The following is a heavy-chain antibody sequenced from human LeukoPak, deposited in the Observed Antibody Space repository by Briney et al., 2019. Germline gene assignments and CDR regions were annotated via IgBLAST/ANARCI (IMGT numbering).Heavy chain of an antibody. Sequence: GGSLRLSCAASGFTFSSYGMHWVRQAPGKGLEWVAVISYDGSNKYYADSVKGRFTISRDNSKNTLYLQMNSLRAEDTAVYYCAKDHGMAAGRGYFDYWGQGTLVTVSS. D-gene: IGHD6-13*01. J-gene: IGHJ4*02. V-gene: IGHV3-30*18. CDR2: ISYDGSNK. CDR1: GFTFSSYG. CDR3: AKDHGMAAGRGYFDY.